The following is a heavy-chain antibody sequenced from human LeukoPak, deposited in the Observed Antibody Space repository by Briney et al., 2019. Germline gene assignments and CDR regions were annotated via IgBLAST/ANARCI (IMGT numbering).Heavy chain of an antibody. D-gene: IGHD2-15*01. J-gene: IGHJ6*02. CDR3: ARRRVVVVAAYYYYYYGMDV. V-gene: IGHV4-59*12. Sequence: SETLSLTCTVSGGSISSFFWSWIRQPPGKGLEWIGYVHSSGSTKYNPSLKSRLIISVDMSKNQFSLKLSSVTAADTAVYYCARRRVVVVAAYYYYYYGMDVWGQGTTVTVSS. CDR2: VHSSGST. CDR1: GGSISSFF.